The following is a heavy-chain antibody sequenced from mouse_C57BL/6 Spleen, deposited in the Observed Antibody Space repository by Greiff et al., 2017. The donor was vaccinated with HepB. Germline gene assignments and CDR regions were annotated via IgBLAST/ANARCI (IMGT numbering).Heavy chain of an antibody. J-gene: IGHJ3*01. CDR2: ISSGGSYT. V-gene: IGHV5-6*01. CDR3: ASVNYDGSRFPFAY. D-gene: IGHD1-1*01. CDR1: GFTFSSYG. Sequence: EVKVVESGGDLVKPGGSLKLSCAASGFTFSSYGMSWVRQTPDKRLEWVATISSGGSYTYYPDSVKGRFTISRDNAKNTLYLQMSSLKSEDTAMYYCASVNYDGSRFPFAYWGQGTLVTVSA.